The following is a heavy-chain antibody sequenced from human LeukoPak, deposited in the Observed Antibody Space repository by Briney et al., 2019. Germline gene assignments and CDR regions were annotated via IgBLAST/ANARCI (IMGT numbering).Heavy chain of an antibody. CDR3: AKVTGGDMITYGGLDY. V-gene: IGHV3-23*01. Sequence: PGGSLRLSCAASGFTFSNYAMSWVRQAPGEGLEWVSAISGNGDITYYTDSVKGRFTISRDNSKNTLYLQMNSLRAEDTAIYYCAKVTGGDMITYGGLDYWGQGTLVTVSS. J-gene: IGHJ4*02. CDR1: GFTFSNYA. D-gene: IGHD3-16*01. CDR2: ISGNGDIT.